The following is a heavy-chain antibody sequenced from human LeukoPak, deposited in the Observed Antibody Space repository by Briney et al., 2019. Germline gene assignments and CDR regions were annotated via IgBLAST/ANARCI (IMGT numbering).Heavy chain of an antibody. CDR2: MNPNSGNT. V-gene: IGHV1-8*03. J-gene: IGHJ6*03. Sequence: WASVKVSCKASGYTFTGYYMHWVRQATGQGLEWMGWMNPNSGNTGYAQKFQGRVTITRNTSISTAYMELSSLRSEDTAVYYCARGLTIYGSGDRYYYYYYMDVWGKGTTVTVSS. D-gene: IGHD3-10*01. CDR1: GYTFTGYY. CDR3: ARGLTIYGSGDRYYYYYYMDV.